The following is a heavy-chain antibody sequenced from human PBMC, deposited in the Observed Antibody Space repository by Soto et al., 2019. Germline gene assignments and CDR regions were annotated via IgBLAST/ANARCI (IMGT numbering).Heavy chain of an antibody. D-gene: IGHD4-17*01. CDR2: ISAYNGNT. CDR3: ARSLTYGDFDAFDI. CDR1: GYTFTSYG. Sequence: ACVNVSCKASGYTFTSYGISCVRQSPGQGLEWMGWISAYNGNTNYAQKLQGRVTMTTDTSTSTAYMELRSLRSDDTAVYYCARSLTYGDFDAFDIWGQGTMVTVS. J-gene: IGHJ3*02. V-gene: IGHV1-18*01.